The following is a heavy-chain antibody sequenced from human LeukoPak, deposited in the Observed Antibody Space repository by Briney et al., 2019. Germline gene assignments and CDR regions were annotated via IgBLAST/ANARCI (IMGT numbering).Heavy chain of an antibody. CDR1: GGSISSYY. V-gene: IGHV4-59*01. CDR2: IYYSGST. Sequence: SETLSLTCTVSGGSISSYYWSWIRQPPGKGLEWIGYIYYSGSTNYNPSLKSRVTISVDTSKNQFSLKLSSVTAADTAVYYCTRAVPYGGNLKFDYWGQGTLVTVSS. D-gene: IGHD4-23*01. J-gene: IGHJ4*02. CDR3: TRAVPYGGNLKFDY.